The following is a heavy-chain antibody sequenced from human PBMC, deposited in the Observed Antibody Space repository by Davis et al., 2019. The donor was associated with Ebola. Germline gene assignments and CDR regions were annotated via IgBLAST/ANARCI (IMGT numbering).Heavy chain of an antibody. J-gene: IGHJ4*02. V-gene: IGHV4-39*01. D-gene: IGHD1-26*01. Sequence: SETLSLTCTVSGGSISNSSYYLVSTRQPPGKGLEWVGIIYYSGSTYNNPSLKNRVTISVDTSKNQFSLKLSSVTAADTAVYYCARAYIATTVDYWGQGTLVTVSS. CDR3: ARAYIATTVDY. CDR1: GGSISNSSYY. CDR2: IYYSGST.